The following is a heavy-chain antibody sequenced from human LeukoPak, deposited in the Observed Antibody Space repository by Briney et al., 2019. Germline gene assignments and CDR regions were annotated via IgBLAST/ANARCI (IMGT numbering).Heavy chain of an antibody. CDR2: IYYSGST. CDR1: GGSISSSSYY. J-gene: IGHJ4*02. Sequence: SETLSLTCTVSGGSISSSSYYWGWIRQPPGKGLEWIGSIYYSGSTYYNPSLKSRVTISVDTSKNQFSLKLSSVTAADTAVYYCARRASWQLVMSYFDYWGQGTLVTVSS. V-gene: IGHV4-39*01. D-gene: IGHD6-6*01. CDR3: ARRASWQLVMSYFDY.